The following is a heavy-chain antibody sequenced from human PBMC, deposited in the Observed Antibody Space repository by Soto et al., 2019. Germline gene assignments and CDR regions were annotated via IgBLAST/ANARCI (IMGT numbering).Heavy chain of an antibody. CDR1: GGSISSYY. D-gene: IGHD6-6*01. CDR3: ERHYSAYSSSDWFDP. V-gene: IGHV4-59*08. CDR2: IFYSGST. Sequence: KTSETLSLTCTVSGGSISSYYWTWIRQPPGKGLEWIGYIFYSGSTNYNPSLKSRVTISVDTSKNQFSLKLSSVTAADTAVYYCERHYSAYSSSDWFDPWGQGTLVTVSS. J-gene: IGHJ5*02.